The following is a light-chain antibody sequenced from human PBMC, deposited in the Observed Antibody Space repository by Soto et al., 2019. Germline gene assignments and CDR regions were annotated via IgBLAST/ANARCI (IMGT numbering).Light chain of an antibody. CDR3: QQYNNWPRT. CDR1: QSVNSN. CDR2: GAS. J-gene: IGKJ1*01. V-gene: IGKV3-15*01. Sequence: EIVMTQSPVTLSVSPGEGATLSCRASQSVNSNLAWYQQKPGQAPGLLIYGASTRATGIPARFSGSGSGTEFTLTINSLHSEDFAVYDCQQYNNWPRTFGQGTKVDIK.